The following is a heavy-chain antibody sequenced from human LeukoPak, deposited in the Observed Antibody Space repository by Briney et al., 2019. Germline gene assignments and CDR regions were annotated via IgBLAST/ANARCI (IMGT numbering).Heavy chain of an antibody. D-gene: IGHD4-17*01. V-gene: IGHV3-9*01. CDR2: ISWNSGSI. J-gene: IGHJ4*02. CDR1: GFTFDDYA. CDR3: ARVPAYAVHGDY. Sequence: PGRSLRLSCAASGFTFDDYAMHWVRQAPGKGLEWVSGISWNSGSIGYADSVKGRFTISRDNAKNSLYLQMNSLRAEDTAVYYCARVPAYAVHGDYWGQGTLVTVSS.